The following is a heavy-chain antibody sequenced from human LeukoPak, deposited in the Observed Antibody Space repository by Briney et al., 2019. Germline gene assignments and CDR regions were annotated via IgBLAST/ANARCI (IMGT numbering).Heavy chain of an antibody. V-gene: IGHV3-21*01. CDR2: ISSSSSYI. Sequence: GGSLRLSCAASGFTFSSYSMNWVRQAPGKGLEWVSSISSSSSYIYYADSVKGRFTISRDNAKNSLYLQMNSLRAEDTAVYYCARGRGYSYGYDYWGQGTPVTVSS. CDR1: GFTFSSYS. J-gene: IGHJ4*02. D-gene: IGHD5-18*01. CDR3: ARGRGYSYGYDY.